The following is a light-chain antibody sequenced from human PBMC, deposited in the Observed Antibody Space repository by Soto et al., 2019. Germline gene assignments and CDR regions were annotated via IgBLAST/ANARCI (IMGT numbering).Light chain of an antibody. J-gene: IGKJ2*01. CDR1: QNVDTL. CDR2: AAS. V-gene: IGKV1-5*03. Sequence: DVQMTQFPYTLTASVGGRVTITCRASQNVDTLLAWYQHKPGKAPKLLISAASNLEGGVSSRFGGSGSRTQFTLIIRILQPHASATYYCQQYSHYTSFGQGTTLELK. CDR3: QQYSHYTS.